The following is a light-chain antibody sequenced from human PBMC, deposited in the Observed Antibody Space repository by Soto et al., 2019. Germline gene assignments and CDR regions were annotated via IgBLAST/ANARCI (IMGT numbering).Light chain of an antibody. CDR1: SSDIGGHNY. CDR3: SSYAGHNNYV. J-gene: IGLJ1*01. V-gene: IGLV2-8*01. CDR2: EVT. Sequence: QSALTQPPSASGSPGQSVTISCTGTSSDIGGHNYVSWYRHHPGKAPKLIIYEVTKRPSGVPDRFSGSKSGNTASLTVSGLQTEDDADYCCSSYAGHNNYVFASGTKVT.